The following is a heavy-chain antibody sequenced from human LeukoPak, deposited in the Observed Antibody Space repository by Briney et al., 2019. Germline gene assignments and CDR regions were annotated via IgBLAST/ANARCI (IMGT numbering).Heavy chain of an antibody. CDR2: IYYSGST. V-gene: IGHV4-59*01. CDR1: GGSISSYY. J-gene: IGHJ6*03. Sequence: ASETLSLTCTVSGGSISSYYWSWIRQPPGKGLEWIGYIYYSGSTNYNPSLKSRVTISVDTSKNQFSLKLSSVTAADTAVYYCARGRSGSYFYYYYMDVWGKGTTVTVSS. D-gene: IGHD3-10*01. CDR3: ARGRSGSYFYYYYMDV.